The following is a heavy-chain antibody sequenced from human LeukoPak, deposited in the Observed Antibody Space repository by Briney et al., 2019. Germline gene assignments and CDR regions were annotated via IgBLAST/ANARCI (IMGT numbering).Heavy chain of an antibody. CDR2: IDHSGST. J-gene: IGHJ4*02. V-gene: IGHV4-34*01. CDR3: ASYGGNSFYYFGY. Sequence: PSETLSLTCAIYGGSFSGYYWSWIRQPPGKGLEWIGEIDHSGSTNYSPSLKSRITISIDTSKNQFSLKLSSVTAADTAVYYCASYGGNSFYYFGYWGQGTLVTVSS. CDR1: GGSFSGYY. D-gene: IGHD4-23*01.